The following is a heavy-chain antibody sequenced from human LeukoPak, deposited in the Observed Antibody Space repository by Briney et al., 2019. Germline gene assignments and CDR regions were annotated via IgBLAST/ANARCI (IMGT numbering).Heavy chain of an antibody. J-gene: IGHJ6*02. Sequence: SETLSLTCTVSGGSISSGSYYWSWIRQPAGKGLEWIGRIYTSGSTNYNPSLKSRVTISVDTSKNQFSLKLSSVTAADTAVYYCARDRPSPDLEQLGVPYCYGMDVWGQGTTVTVSS. CDR2: IYTSGST. V-gene: IGHV4-61*02. CDR1: GGSISSGSYY. CDR3: ARDRPSPDLEQLGVPYCYGMDV. D-gene: IGHD6-6*01.